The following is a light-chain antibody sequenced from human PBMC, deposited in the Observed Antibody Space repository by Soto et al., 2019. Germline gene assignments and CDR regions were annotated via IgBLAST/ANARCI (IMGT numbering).Light chain of an antibody. V-gene: IGKV1-33*01. CDR2: DAS. CDR1: QDISYY. J-gene: IGKJ5*01. CDR3: QQYEILPT. Sequence: DIQLTQSPSSLSASVGDRVTITCQASQDISYYLNWYQQRPGKAPKLLIYDASKLGAGVPLRFSGSRSGTDFTFTISNIKPEDIATYYCQQYEILPTVGQGTRLEIK.